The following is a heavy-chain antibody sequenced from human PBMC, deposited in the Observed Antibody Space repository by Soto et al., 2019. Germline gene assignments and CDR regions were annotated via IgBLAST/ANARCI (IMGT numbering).Heavy chain of an antibody. J-gene: IGHJ6*03. CDR2: ISAYNGNT. V-gene: IGHV1-18*01. CDR1: GYTFTSYG. D-gene: IGHD2-2*01. Sequence: ASVKVSCKASGYTFTSYGISWVRQAPGQGLEWMGWISAYNGNTNYAQKLQGRVTMTTDTSTSTAYMELRSLRSDDTAVYYCARFVGYCSSTSCYDDYYYMDVWDRGTTVTVSS. CDR3: ARFVGYCSSTSCYDDYYYMDV.